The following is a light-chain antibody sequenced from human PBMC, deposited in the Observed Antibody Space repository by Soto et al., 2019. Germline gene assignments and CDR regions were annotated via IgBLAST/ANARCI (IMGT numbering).Light chain of an antibody. CDR2: SNS. CDR1: SSNIGSNT. CDR3: AAWDDGLNALV. J-gene: IGLJ2*01. Sequence: QSVLTQPPSASGTPGQTVIISCSGSSSNIGSNTVNWYQQLPGTAPKLLILSNSQRPSGVPDRFSGSRSGTSASLPITGVQSEDEAHYYCAAWDDGLNALVFGGGTKVTVL. V-gene: IGLV1-44*01.